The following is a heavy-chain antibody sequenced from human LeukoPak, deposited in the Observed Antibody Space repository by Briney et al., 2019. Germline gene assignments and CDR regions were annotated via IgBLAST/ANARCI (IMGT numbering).Heavy chain of an antibody. J-gene: IGHJ4*02. CDR1: GGSFSGYY. V-gene: IGHV4-34*01. CDR2: INHSGST. Sequence: SETLSLTCAVYGGSFSGYYWSWIRQPPGKGLEWIWEINHSGSTNYNPSLKSRVTISVDTSKNQYSLKLSSVTAADTAVYYCARGVVYGGQGTLVTVSS. CDR3: ARGVVY.